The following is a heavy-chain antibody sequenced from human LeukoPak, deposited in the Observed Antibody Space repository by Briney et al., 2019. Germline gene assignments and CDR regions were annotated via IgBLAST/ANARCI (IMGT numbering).Heavy chain of an antibody. J-gene: IGHJ3*02. CDR3: AKDRGMVQGIDAFDI. V-gene: IGHV3-23*01. CDR1: GFTFSSYA. Sequence: PGGSLRLPCAASGFTFSSYAMSWVRQAPGKGLEWVSAISGSGGSTYYADSVKGRFTISRDNSKNTLYLQMNSLRAEDTAVYYCAKDRGMVQGIDAFDIWGQGTMVTVSS. CDR2: ISGSGGST. D-gene: IGHD3-10*01.